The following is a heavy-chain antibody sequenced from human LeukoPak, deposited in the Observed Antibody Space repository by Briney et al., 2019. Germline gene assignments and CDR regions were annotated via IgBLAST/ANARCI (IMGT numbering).Heavy chain of an antibody. D-gene: IGHD6-19*01. Sequence: GGSLRLSCAASGFTFSTCWMHWVRQAPGKGLVWVSRINSDGSSTTYADSVKGRFTISRDNAKNTLYLQMNSLRAEDTAVYYCARVINSGWLGELSDWGQGTLVTVSS. J-gene: IGHJ1*01. CDR3: ARVINSGWLGELSD. CDR1: GFTFSTCW. CDR2: INSDGSST. V-gene: IGHV3-74*01.